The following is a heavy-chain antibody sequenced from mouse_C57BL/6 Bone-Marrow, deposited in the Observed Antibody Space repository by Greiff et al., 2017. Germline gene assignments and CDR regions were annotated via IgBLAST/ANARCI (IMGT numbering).Heavy chain of an antibody. CDR1: GYAFSSSW. D-gene: IGHD2-2*01. V-gene: IGHV1-82*01. Sequence: VQLQQSGPELVKPGASVKISCKASGYAFSSSWMNWVKQRPGKGLEWIGRIYPGDGDTNYNGKFKGKATLTADKSSSTAYMQLSSLTSEDSAVYFCARNGYYFDYWGQGTTLTGSS. CDR3: ARNGYYFDY. CDR2: IYPGDGDT. J-gene: IGHJ2*01.